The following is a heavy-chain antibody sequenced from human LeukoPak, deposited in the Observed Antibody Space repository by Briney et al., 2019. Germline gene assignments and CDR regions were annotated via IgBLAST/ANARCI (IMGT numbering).Heavy chain of an antibody. CDR2: ISSSSSYI. D-gene: IGHD3-22*01. CDR3: AKGSYDSSGYSDY. CDR1: GFTFSSYS. J-gene: IGHJ4*02. V-gene: IGHV3-21*04. Sequence: GGSLRLSCAASGFTFSSYSMNWVRQAPGKGLEWASSISSSSSYIYYADSVRGRFTISRDNPKNTLYLQINSLRDEDTAVYYCAKGSYDSSGYSDYWGQGTLVTVSS.